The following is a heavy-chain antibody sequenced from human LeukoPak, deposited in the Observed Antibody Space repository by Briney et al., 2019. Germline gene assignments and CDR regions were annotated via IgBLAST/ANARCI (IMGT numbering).Heavy chain of an antibody. CDR1: GGSISSYY. D-gene: IGHD6-19*01. CDR2: IYYSGST. Sequence: PSETLSLTCTVSGGSISSYYWSWIRQPPGKGLEWIGYIYYSGSTNYNPSLKSRVTISVDTSKNQFSLKLSSVTAADTAVYYCARVASVAGTTALDYWGQGTLVTVSS. V-gene: IGHV4-59*01. CDR3: ARVASVAGTTALDY. J-gene: IGHJ4*02.